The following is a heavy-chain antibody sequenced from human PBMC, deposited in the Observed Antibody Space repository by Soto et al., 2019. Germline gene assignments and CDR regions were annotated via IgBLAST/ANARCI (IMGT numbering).Heavy chain of an antibody. V-gene: IGHV4-59*01. D-gene: IGHD3-3*01. CDR3: VRGSSDHKLRLVKWPYGDY. CDR2: TAYTGNT. Sequence: PSETLSLTCVVSGGSITSYHWSWIRQFPGKGLEWIAYTAYTGNTNYNPSLKSRVTISMDTSKNQLSLKLTSMTAADTAVYYCVRGSSDHKLRLVKWPYGDYWGQGALVTVSS. CDR1: GGSITSYH. J-gene: IGHJ4*02.